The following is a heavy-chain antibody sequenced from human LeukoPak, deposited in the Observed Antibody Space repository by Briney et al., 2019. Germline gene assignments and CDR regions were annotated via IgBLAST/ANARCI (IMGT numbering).Heavy chain of an antibody. J-gene: IGHJ6*03. Sequence: GASVKVSCKASGYTFTGYYMHWVRQAPGQGLEWMGWINPNSGGTNYAQKFQGRVTMTRDTSISTAYMELSSLRSEDTAVYYCARAIIAAREYYMDVWGKGTTVTVSS. V-gene: IGHV1-2*02. CDR3: ARAIIAAREYYMDV. D-gene: IGHD6-6*01. CDR1: GYTFTGYY. CDR2: INPNSGGT.